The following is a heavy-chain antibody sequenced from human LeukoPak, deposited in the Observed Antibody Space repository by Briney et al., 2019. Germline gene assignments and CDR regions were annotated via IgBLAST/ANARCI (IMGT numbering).Heavy chain of an antibody. CDR2: ISSSSGTI. D-gene: IGHD3-22*01. CDR1: GFTFSSYS. Sequence: GGSLRHSCAASGFTFSSYSMNWVRQAPGKGLEWVSYISSSSGTISYADSVKGRFTISRDNAKNSVYLQMNSLRDDDTGVYYCARDTASSGYFFGGQGTLVTVSS. V-gene: IGHV3-48*02. J-gene: IGHJ4*02. CDR3: ARDTASSGYFF.